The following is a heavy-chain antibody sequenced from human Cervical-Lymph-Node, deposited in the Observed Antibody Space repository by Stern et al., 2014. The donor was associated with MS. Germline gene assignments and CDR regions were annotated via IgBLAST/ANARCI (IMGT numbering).Heavy chain of an antibody. CDR1: GLTSGTPV. J-gene: IGHJ3*02. CDR3: ATSTASDAFDI. V-gene: IGHV3-33*01. D-gene: IGHD2/OR15-2a*01. CDR2: VWNDGSKE. Sequence: VQLVESGGGGVQLGRSLRLSGVGVGLTSGTPVMHWVARAQGKGLGGVAVVWNDGSKEHFTESVKGRFSTSRDTAKNTLHLQMSSLRAEDTAVYFCATSTASDAFDIWGQGTLVTVSS.